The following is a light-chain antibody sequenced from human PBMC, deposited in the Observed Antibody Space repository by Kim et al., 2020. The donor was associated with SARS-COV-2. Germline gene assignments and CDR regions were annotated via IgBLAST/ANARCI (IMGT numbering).Light chain of an antibody. CDR3: QSADSSGAYKV. CDR1: TLPKQY. V-gene: IGLV3-25*03. J-gene: IGLJ3*02. CDR2: KDS. Sequence: SHELTQPPSMSVSPGQTARITCSGDTLPKQYAYWYQQKPGQAPVLVIYKDSERPSGIPERFSGSSSGTTVTLSITGVQAEDEADYYCQSADSSGAYKVFG.